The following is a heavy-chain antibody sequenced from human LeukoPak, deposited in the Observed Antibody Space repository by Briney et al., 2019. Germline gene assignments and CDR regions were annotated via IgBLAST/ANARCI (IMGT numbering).Heavy chain of an antibody. D-gene: IGHD3-16*01. CDR1: GYIFTSYY. CDR2: INPSGGST. V-gene: IGHV1-46*01. CDR3: ARSQGGGFFDY. Sequence: ASVTVSCKASGYIFTSYYMHWVRQAPGQGLEWMGIINPSGGSTSYAQKFQDRVTMTRDTSTSTVYMELSSLRSEDTAVYFCARSQGGGFFDYWGQGTLVTVSS. J-gene: IGHJ4*02.